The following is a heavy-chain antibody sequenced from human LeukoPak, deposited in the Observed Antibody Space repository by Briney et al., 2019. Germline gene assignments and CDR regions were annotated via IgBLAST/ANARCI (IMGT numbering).Heavy chain of an antibody. Sequence: PSGTLSLTCGVSGGSVINTNWWTWVRQPPGKGLEWIGYIYYSGSTYYNPSLKSRVTISVDTSKNQFSLKLSSVTAADTAVYYCARDQSRDYDILTGYSQRLGYYGMDVWGQGTTVTVSS. J-gene: IGHJ6*02. CDR3: ARDQSRDYDILTGYSQRLGYYGMDV. D-gene: IGHD3-9*01. CDR1: GGSVINTNW. V-gene: IGHV4-4*02. CDR2: IYYSGST.